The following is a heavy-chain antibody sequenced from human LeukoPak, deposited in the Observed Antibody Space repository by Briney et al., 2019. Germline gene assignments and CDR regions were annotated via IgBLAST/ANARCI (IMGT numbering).Heavy chain of an antibody. CDR3: ANSIDFDYGDYYFDY. Sequence: ASVKVSCKASGYSFTGYYMHWVRQAPGQGLEWMGWINPNSGDTKYAQKFQGRVTITADDSTSTAYMELSSLRSEDTAVYYCANSIDFDYGDYYFDYWGQGALVTVSS. D-gene: IGHD4-17*01. CDR2: INPNSGDT. J-gene: IGHJ4*02. CDR1: GYSFTGYY. V-gene: IGHV1-2*02.